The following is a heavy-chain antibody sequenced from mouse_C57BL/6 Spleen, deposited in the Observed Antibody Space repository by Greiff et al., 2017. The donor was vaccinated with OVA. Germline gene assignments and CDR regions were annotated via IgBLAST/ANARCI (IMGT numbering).Heavy chain of an antibody. V-gene: IGHV1-52*01. Sequence: VQLKESGAELVRPGSSVKLSCKASGYTFTSYWMHWVKQRPIQGLEWIGNIDPSDSETHYNQKFKDKATLTVDKSSSTAYMQLSSLTSEDSAVYYCARSSRYFDVWGTGTTVTVSS. D-gene: IGHD1-3*01. J-gene: IGHJ1*03. CDR1: GYTFTSYW. CDR2: IDPSDSET. CDR3: ARSSRYFDV.